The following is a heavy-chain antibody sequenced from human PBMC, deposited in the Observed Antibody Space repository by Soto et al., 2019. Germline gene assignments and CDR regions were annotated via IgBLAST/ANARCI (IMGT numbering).Heavy chain of an antibody. J-gene: IGHJ4*02. CDR2: ISSDGTTI. V-gene: IGHV3-30-3*01. CDR3: GRIGHSSGWGGLGIDY. D-gene: IGHD6-19*01. Sequence: GGSLRLSCVASGYTFSLFAMHWIRQVPGKGLEWVTLISSDGTTIHDADSVRGRFTVSRDNSNNTLFLQMNSLRNDDTAVYYCGRIGHSSGWGGLGIDYWGQGVLVTVS. CDR1: GYTFSLFA.